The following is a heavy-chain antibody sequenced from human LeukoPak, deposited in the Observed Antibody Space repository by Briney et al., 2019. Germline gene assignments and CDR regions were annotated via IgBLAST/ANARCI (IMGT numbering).Heavy chain of an antibody. V-gene: IGHV6-1*01. Sequence: SQTLSLTCAISGDSVSSNSAAWNWIRQSPSRGLEWLGRTYYRSKWISDYAVSVKSRITINADTSKNQFTLQVNSVTPEDTAVYYCARKGTVTTPFDYWGQGILVTVSS. CDR2: TYYRSKWIS. J-gene: IGHJ4*02. D-gene: IGHD1/OR15-1a*01. CDR3: ARKGTVTTPFDY. CDR1: GDSVSSNSAA.